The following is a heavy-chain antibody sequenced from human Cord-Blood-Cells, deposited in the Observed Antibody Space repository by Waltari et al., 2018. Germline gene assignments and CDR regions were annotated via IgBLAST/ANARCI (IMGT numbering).Heavy chain of an antibody. Sequence: QVQLQQWGAGLLKPSETLSLTCAVYGGSFSGYYWSWIRQPPGKGLEWIGEINHSGSTNYNPSLKSRVTISVDTSKNQFSLKLSSVTAADTAVYYCARTGDGIYYWYFDLWGRGTLVTVSS. V-gene: IGHV4-34*01. D-gene: IGHD7-27*01. CDR3: ARTGDGIYYWYFDL. CDR2: INHSGST. J-gene: IGHJ2*01. CDR1: GGSFSGYY.